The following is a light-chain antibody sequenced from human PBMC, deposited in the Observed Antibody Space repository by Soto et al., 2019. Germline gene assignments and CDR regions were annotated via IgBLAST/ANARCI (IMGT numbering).Light chain of an antibody. V-gene: IGLV2-14*01. CDR2: EVT. Sequence: QSVLTQPASVSGSPGQSITISCTGTSSDVGACQYVSWYQQYPGEPPKLLIYEVTNRPSGVSVRFSGSKSGNTATLTISGLQAEDEADYYCSSCTRSNTLVFGGGTKLTVL. J-gene: IGLJ2*01. CDR1: SSDVGACQY. CDR3: SSCTRSNTLV.